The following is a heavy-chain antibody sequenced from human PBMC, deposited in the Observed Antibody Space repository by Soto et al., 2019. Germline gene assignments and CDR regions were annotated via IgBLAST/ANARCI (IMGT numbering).Heavy chain of an antibody. CDR3: AREAVVTAILRFDP. CDR1: GFTFSTYA. J-gene: IGHJ5*02. CDR2: INSGGGST. Sequence: GGSLRLSCAASGFTFSTYAMSWVRQAPGKGLEWVSSINSGGGSTSYAQKFQGRVTMTRDTSTSTVYMELSSLRSEDTAVYYCAREAVVTAILRFDPWGKGTLVTVSS. V-gene: IGHV3-23*01. D-gene: IGHD2-21*02.